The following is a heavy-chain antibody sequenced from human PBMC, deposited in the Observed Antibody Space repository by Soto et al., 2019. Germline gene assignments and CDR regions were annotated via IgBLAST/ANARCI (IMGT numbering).Heavy chain of an antibody. Sequence: PSETLSLTCTVSGGSISSYYWSWIRQPPGKGLEWIGYIYYSGSTNYSPSLKSRIIISLDTSKNQFSLKLSSVTAADTAVYYYGSGSSWISYYSYYGMDVWGQGTPVTVS. CDR3: GSGSSWISYYSYYGMDV. J-gene: IGHJ6*02. V-gene: IGHV4-59*01. D-gene: IGHD3-10*01. CDR1: GGSISSYY. CDR2: IYYSGST.